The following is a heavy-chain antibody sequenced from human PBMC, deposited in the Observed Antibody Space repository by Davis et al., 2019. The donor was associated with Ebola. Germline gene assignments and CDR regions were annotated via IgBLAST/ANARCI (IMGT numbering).Heavy chain of an antibody. D-gene: IGHD3-22*01. CDR3: ARGPYYYDSSGYLTYYFDY. J-gene: IGHJ4*02. V-gene: IGHV3-13*05. Sequence: GESLKISCAASGFTFSSYDMHWVRQATGKGLEWVSAIGTAGDPYYPGSVKGRFTISRENAKNSLYLQMNSLRAGDTAVYYCARGPYYYDSSGYLTYYFDYWGQGTLVTVSS. CDR2: IGTAGDP. CDR1: GFTFSSYD.